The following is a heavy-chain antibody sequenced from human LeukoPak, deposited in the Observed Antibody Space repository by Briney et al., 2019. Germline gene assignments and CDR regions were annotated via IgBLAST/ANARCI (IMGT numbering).Heavy chain of an antibody. D-gene: IGHD3-16*01. CDR3: ARDWGGGYYYYGMDV. CDR1: GGTFSSYA. CDR2: IIPIFGTA. J-gene: IGHJ6*02. V-gene: IGHV1-69*13. Sequence: SVKVSCKASGGTFSSYAISWVRQAPGQGLEWMGGIIPIFGTANYAQKFQGRVTITADESTSTAYMELSSLRSEDTAVYCCARDWGGGYYYYGMDVWGQGTTVTVSS.